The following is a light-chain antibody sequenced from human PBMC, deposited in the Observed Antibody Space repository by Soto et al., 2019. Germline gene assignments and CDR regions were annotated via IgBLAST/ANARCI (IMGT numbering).Light chain of an antibody. V-gene: IGKV1-17*01. Sequence: DIQMTQSPSSLSASVGDRVAITCRASQGVGNALSWFQQKPGKAPKRLIYAASILQSGVTSRFSGSGSGTEFTLTISSLQPEDFATYYCLQHDINPLTFGQGTRVEIK. CDR2: AAS. CDR1: QGVGNA. CDR3: LQHDINPLT. J-gene: IGKJ1*01.